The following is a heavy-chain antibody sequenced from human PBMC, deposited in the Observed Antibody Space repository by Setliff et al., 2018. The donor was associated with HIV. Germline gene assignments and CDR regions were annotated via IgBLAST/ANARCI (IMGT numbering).Heavy chain of an antibody. CDR2: IYYSGST. CDR1: GASITSSY. CDR3: TRGEFYCGTDCYWSSFDY. Sequence: SETLSLTCTVSGASITSSYWTWIRQSPGRGLEYLGYIYYSGSTNYNPSLKSPVTMSTDTSKNQFSLELSSVTTSDTAVYYCTRGEFYCGTDCYWSSFDYWGQGILVTVSS. J-gene: IGHJ4*02. D-gene: IGHD2-21*02. V-gene: IGHV4-59*08.